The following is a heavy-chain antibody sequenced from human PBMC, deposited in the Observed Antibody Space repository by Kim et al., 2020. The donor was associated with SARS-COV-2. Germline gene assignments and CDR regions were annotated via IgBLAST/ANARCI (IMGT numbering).Heavy chain of an antibody. CDR3: ARGRYSSSPYFDY. Sequence: SETLSLTCTVSGGSISSGGYYWSWIRQHPGKGLEWIGYIYYSGSTYYNPSLKSRVTISVDMSKNQFSLKLSSVTAADTAVYYCARGRYSSSPYFDYWGQGTLVTVSS. J-gene: IGHJ4*02. CDR2: IYYSGST. CDR1: GGSISSGGYY. D-gene: IGHD6-6*01. V-gene: IGHV4-31*03.